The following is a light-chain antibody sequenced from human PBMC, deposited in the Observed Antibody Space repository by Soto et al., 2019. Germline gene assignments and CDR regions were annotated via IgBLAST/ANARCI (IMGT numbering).Light chain of an antibody. CDR2: KAS. CDR3: QHYNSYPVT. CDR1: QTISSW. Sequence: DIQMTQSSSTLSASVGDRVTITCRASQTISSWLAWYQQKPGKAPKLLIYKASSLESGVPSRFSGSGPGTEFTLTISSLQPDDFATYYCQHYNSYPVTFGQGTKVDIK. J-gene: IGKJ1*01. V-gene: IGKV1-5*03.